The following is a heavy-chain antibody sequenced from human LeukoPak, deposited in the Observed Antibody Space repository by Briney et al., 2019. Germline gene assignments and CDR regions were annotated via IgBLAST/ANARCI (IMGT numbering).Heavy chain of an antibody. Sequence: GASVKVSCKASGYTFTSYGISWVRQAPGQGLEWMGWISAYNGNTNYAQKLQGRVTMTTDTSTSTAYMELRSLRSDDTAVYYCARAPTVDSSGSEVDYWAREPWSPSPQ. J-gene: IGHJ4*02. V-gene: IGHV1-18*01. CDR1: GYTFTSYG. D-gene: IGHD3-22*01. CDR2: ISAYNGNT. CDR3: ARAPTVDSSGSEVDY.